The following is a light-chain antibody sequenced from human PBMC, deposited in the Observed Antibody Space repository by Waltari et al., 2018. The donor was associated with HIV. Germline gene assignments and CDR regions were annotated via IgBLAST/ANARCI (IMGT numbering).Light chain of an antibody. Sequence: DIVMTQSPDSLAVSLGARATVNCKSSQSVLYSSNNKNYLAWYQQKPGQPPKLLIYWASTRESGFPDRFSGSGSGTDFTLTISSLQAEDVAVYYCQQYYTTPFTFGPGTKVDIK. CDR2: WAS. CDR1: QSVLYSSNNKNY. CDR3: QQYYTTPFT. V-gene: IGKV4-1*01. J-gene: IGKJ3*01.